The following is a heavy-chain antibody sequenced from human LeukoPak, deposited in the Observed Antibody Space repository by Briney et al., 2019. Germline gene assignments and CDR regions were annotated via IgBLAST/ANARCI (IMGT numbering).Heavy chain of an antibody. J-gene: IGHJ4*02. CDR3: LGYCSSTSCDAQDY. CDR2: IRTKAYGGTT. Sequence: GGSLRLSCTASGFTFGDYAMNWVRQAPGQELEWVGFIRTKAYGGTTEYAASVKGRFTISRDDSESIAYLQMNSLKTEDTAMYYCLGYCSSTSCDAQDYWGQGTQVTVSS. CDR1: GFTFGDYA. V-gene: IGHV3-49*04. D-gene: IGHD2-2*01.